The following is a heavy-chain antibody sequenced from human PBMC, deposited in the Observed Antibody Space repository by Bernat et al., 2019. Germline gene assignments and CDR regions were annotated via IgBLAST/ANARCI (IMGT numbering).Heavy chain of an antibody. D-gene: IGHD4-17*01. CDR2: ISSSGSTI. V-gene: IGHV3-48*03. CDR3: ARGTYGDYGPGPYYFDY. J-gene: IGHJ4*02. Sequence: EVQLVESGGGLVQPGGSLRLSCAASGFTFSSYEMNWVRQAPGKGLEWVSYISSSGSTIYYADSVKGRFTISRDNAKNSLYLQMNSLRAEDTAVYYCARGTYGDYGPGPYYFDYWGQGTLVTVSS. CDR1: GFTFSSYE.